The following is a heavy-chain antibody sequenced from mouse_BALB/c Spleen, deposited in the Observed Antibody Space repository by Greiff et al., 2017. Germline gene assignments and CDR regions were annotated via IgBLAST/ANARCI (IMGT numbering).Heavy chain of an antibody. V-gene: IGHV5-17*02. Sequence: EVKLVESGGGLVQPGGSRKLSCAASGFTFSSFGMHWVRQAPEKGLEWVAYISSGSSTIYYADTVKGRFTISRDNPKNTLFLQMTSLRSEDTAMYYCALDDGYYPHWYFDVWGAGTTVTVSS. CDR3: ALDDGYYPHWYFDV. J-gene: IGHJ1*01. CDR1: GFTFSSFG. D-gene: IGHD2-3*01. CDR2: ISSGSSTI.